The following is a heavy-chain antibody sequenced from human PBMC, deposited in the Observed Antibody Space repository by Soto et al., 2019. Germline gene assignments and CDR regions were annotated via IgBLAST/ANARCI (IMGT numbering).Heavy chain of an antibody. CDR3: AKPFDSSGYGPFSAFDI. CDR2: ISGSGGGT. Sequence: GGSLRLSCAASGFTFSSYAMSWVRQAPGKGLGWVSAISGSGGGTYYADSVKGRFTISRDNSKNTLYLQMNSLRAEDTAVYYCAKPFDSSGYGPFSAFDIWGQGTMVTVSS. J-gene: IGHJ3*02. V-gene: IGHV3-23*01. CDR1: GFTFSSYA. D-gene: IGHD3-22*01.